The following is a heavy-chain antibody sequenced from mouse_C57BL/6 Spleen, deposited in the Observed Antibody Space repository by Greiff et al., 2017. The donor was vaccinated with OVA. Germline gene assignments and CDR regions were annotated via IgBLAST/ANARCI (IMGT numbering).Heavy chain of an antibody. CDR3: ARRDYYGSSYGFDY. Sequence: VQGVESGAELMKPGASVKLSCKATGYTFTGYWIEWVKQRPGHGLEWIGEILPGSGSTTYNEKFKGKATFTADTSSNTAYMQLSSLTTEDAAICYCARRDYYGSSYGFDYWGQGTTLTVSS. V-gene: IGHV1-9*01. CDR2: ILPGSGST. D-gene: IGHD1-1*01. CDR1: GYTFTGYW. J-gene: IGHJ2*01.